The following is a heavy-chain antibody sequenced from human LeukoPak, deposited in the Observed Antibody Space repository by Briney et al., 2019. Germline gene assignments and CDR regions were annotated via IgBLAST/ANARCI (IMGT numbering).Heavy chain of an antibody. CDR2: IWYDGSNE. J-gene: IGHJ4*02. D-gene: IGHD3-10*01. Sequence: GGSLRLSCAASGFTFSTYGMHWVRQAPGKGLEWVAVIWYDGSNEHYADSVKGRFTTSRDNSKNTVYLQMNSLRAEDTAVYYCARDNYGNDYWGQGTLVTVSS. V-gene: IGHV3-33*01. CDR3: ARDNYGNDY. CDR1: GFTFSTYG.